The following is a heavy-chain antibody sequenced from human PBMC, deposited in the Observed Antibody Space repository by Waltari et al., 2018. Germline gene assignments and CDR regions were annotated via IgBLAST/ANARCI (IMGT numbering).Heavy chain of an antibody. CDR1: GGSISSYY. CDR2: IYYSGST. J-gene: IGHJ4*02. Sequence: QVQLQESGPGLVKPSETLSLTCTVSGGSISSYYWSWIRQPPGKGLEWIGNIYYSGSTNYNPSLKSRVTISVDTSKNQFSLKLSSVTAADTAVYYCASSHCSSTSCYDYFDYWGQGTLVTVSS. D-gene: IGHD2-2*01. CDR3: ASSHCSSTSCYDYFDY. V-gene: IGHV4-59*08.